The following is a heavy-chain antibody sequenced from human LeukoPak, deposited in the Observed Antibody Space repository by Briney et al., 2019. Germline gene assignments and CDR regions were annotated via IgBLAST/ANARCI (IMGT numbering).Heavy chain of an antibody. CDR2: ISSSGSTI. D-gene: IGHD3-22*01. Sequence: GGSLRLSCAASGFTFSGYEMNWVRQAPGKGLEWVSYISSSGSTIYYADSVKGRFTISRDNAKNTLYLQMNSLRAEDTAVYYCAKYRNYYDSSGYLFFDYWGQGTLVTVSS. CDR1: GFTFSGYE. CDR3: AKYRNYYDSSGYLFFDY. V-gene: IGHV3-48*03. J-gene: IGHJ4*02.